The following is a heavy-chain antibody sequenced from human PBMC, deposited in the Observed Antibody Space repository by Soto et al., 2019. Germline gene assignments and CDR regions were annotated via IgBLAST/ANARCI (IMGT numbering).Heavy chain of an antibody. Sequence: GGSLRLSCAASGFTFSSYAMHWVRQAPGKGLEWVAVISYDGSNKYYADSVKCRFTISRDNSKNTLYLQMNSLRAEDTAVYYCAREEMELRAFDIWGQGTMVTVSS. V-gene: IGHV3-30-3*01. CDR2: ISYDGSNK. J-gene: IGHJ3*02. D-gene: IGHD1-7*01. CDR1: GFTFSSYA. CDR3: AREEMELRAFDI.